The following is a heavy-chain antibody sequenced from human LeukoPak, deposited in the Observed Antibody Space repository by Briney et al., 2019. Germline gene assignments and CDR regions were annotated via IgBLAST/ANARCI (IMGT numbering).Heavy chain of an antibody. Sequence: GASVKVSCKASGFTFTSSAVQWVRQARGQRLEWIGWIVVGSGNTNYAQKFQERVTITRDMSTSTAYMELSSLRSEDTAVYYCAADPYCSSTSCYEGGLDYYYYYYMDVWGKGTTVTVSS. D-gene: IGHD2-2*01. V-gene: IGHV1-58*01. CDR2: IVVGSGNT. CDR1: GFTFTSSA. CDR3: AADPYCSSTSCYEGGLDYYYYYYMDV. J-gene: IGHJ6*03.